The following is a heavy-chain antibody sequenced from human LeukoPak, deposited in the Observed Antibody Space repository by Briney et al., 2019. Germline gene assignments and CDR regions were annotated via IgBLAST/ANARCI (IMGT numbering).Heavy chain of an antibody. Sequence: GGSLRLSCAASGFTVSSNYMSWVRQAPGKGLEWVSDIYAGGGTYYADSVKGRFTISRDKSKNTLYLQMNTLRAEDTAVYYCASTQRGDYFDYWGQGTLVTVSS. CDR3: ASTQRGDYFDY. CDR2: IYAGGGT. CDR1: GFTVSSNY. J-gene: IGHJ4*02. D-gene: IGHD2-15*01. V-gene: IGHV3-66*01.